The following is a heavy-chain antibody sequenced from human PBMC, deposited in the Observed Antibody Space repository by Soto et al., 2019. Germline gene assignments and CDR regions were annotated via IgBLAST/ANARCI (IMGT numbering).Heavy chain of an antibody. CDR3: AKSRGKRGYSYGPPLGY. D-gene: IGHD5-18*01. CDR2: ISGSGGST. J-gene: IGHJ4*02. V-gene: IGHV3-23*01. Sequence: PGGSLRLSCAASGFTFSSYAMSWVRQAPGKGLEWVSAISGSGGSTYYADSVKGRFTISRDNSKNTLYLQMNSLRAEDTAVYYCAKSRGKRGYSYGPPLGYWGQGTLVTVSS. CDR1: GFTFSSYA.